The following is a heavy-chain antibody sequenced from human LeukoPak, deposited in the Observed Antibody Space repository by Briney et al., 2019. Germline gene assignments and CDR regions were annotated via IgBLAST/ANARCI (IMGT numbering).Heavy chain of an antibody. Sequence: ASETLSLTCSVSGGSISSYFWSWIRQPPGKGLEWIGNIYTSGSTIYNPSLKSRATISVDTSKNQCSLKVTSVTAADTAVYYCARRYYYNLGSFPFDSWGQGTLVTVSS. J-gene: IGHJ4*02. D-gene: IGHD3-10*01. CDR2: IYTSGST. CDR3: ARRYYYNLGSFPFDS. CDR1: GGSISSYF. V-gene: IGHV4-4*09.